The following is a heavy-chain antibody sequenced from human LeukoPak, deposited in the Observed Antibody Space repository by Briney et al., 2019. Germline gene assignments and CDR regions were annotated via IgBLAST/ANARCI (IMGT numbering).Heavy chain of an antibody. D-gene: IGHD6-19*01. CDR3: ASSSGPGDFDY. CDR2: ISSSSSYI. Sequence: GGSLRLSCAAYGFTFSTYSMNWVRQAPGKGLEWVSSISSSSSYIYYADSVKGRFTISRDNAKNSLYLQMNSLRAEDTAVYYCASSSGPGDFDYWGQGTLVTVSS. V-gene: IGHV3-21*01. J-gene: IGHJ4*02. CDR1: GFTFSTYS.